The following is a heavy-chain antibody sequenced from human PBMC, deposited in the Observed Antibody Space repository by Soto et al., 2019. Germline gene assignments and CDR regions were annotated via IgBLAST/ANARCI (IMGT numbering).Heavy chain of an antibody. V-gene: IGHV3-33*01. D-gene: IGHD3-16*01. CDR1: GLTFSSYG. CDR3: ARDGDVNTGFGKDY. CDR2: IWHDGGNK. J-gene: IGHJ4*02. Sequence: PGGSLRLSAEPSGLTFSSYGIDWVRQAPGKGLEWVAFIWHDGGNKFYAESVKGRFTISRDNSKNTLYLQMTSLSAEDTAMYYCARDGDVNTGFGKDYWGQGTLVTVSS.